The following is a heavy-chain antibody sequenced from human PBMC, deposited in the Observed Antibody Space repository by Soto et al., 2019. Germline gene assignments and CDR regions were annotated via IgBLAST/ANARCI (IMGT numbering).Heavy chain of an antibody. D-gene: IGHD3-3*01. CDR3: ARADYDFWSGYSDAFDI. J-gene: IGHJ3*02. V-gene: IGHV4-4*02. CDR2: IYHSGST. Sequence: SETLSLTCAVSGGSISSSNLWSWVRQPPGKGLEWIGEIYHSGSTNYNPSLKSRVTISVDKSKNQFSLKLSSVTAADTAVYYCARADYDFWSGYSDAFDIWGQGTMVTVSS. CDR1: GGSISSSNL.